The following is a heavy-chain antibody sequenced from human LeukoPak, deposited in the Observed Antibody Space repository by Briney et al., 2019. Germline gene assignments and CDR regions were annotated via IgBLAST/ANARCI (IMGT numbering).Heavy chain of an antibody. D-gene: IGHD2-2*01. J-gene: IGHJ4*02. CDR3: GRGKSPAAVDD. CDR1: GFIFSNYY. Sequence: GGSLRLPCAASGFIFSNYYMHWVRHPPGKGLVWVSHISSDGSDINYADSVKGRFTISRDNAKNTLYLQMNSLRVEDTALYYCGRGKSPAAVDDWGQGTLVTVPS. CDR2: ISSDGSDI. V-gene: IGHV3-74*01.